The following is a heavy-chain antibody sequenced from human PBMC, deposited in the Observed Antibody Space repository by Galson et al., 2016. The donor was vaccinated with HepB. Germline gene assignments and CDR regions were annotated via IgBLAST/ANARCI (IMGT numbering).Heavy chain of an antibody. D-gene: IGHD2-2*01. CDR2: LYGIVTT. CDR3: ARGFCGGTSCYGGFHYGMDV. J-gene: IGHJ6*04. CDR1: GFSVTRNY. V-gene: IGHV3-66*02. Sequence: SLRLSCAASGFSVTRNYMTWVRQAPGKGLEWVSVLYGIVTTYYADSVQGRFTISRDDDQNTLFLQMDCLRPEETATDFCARGFCGGTSCYGGFHYGMDVRGKGTWVIVSS.